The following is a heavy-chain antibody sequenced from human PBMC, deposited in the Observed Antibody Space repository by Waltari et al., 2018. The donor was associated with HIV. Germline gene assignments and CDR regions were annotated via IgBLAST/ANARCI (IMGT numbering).Heavy chain of an antibody. J-gene: IGHJ4*02. CDR2: ITPIFKTT. V-gene: IGHV1-69*01. CDR3: ARNGDYAPAY. CDR1: GDTLSTYN. Sequence: QVQLVQSGDAVKQPGSSVQVSCGASGDTLSTYNISWVRQAPGQGLEWMREITPIFKTTKYAQKFQGRVTLTADESTRTTYMELTSLRSDDTAMYYCARNGDYAPAYWGQGTLVTVSS. D-gene: IGHD4-17*01.